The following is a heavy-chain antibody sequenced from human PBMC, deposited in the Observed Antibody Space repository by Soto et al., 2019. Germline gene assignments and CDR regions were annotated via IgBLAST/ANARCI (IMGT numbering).Heavy chain of an antibody. CDR2: IFYAGNT. Sequence: SETLSLTCNVSGGSISSSRSYWAWFRQPPGKELEWIANIFYAGNTYYSPSLKSRVTVSVDTSKNQFSLKLTSMTAADTAAYYCASGGWYLDYWGQGTLVTVSS. D-gene: IGHD6-19*01. CDR3: ASGGWYLDY. V-gene: IGHV4-39*07. J-gene: IGHJ4*02. CDR1: GGSISSSRSY.